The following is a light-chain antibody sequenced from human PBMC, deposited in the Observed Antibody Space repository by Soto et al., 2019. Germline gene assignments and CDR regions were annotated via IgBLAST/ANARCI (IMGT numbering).Light chain of an antibody. CDR2: GAS. J-gene: IGKJ5*01. CDR1: QSVSIN. V-gene: IGKV3-15*01. Sequence: IVMTQSPATLSLSPGERVTLSWRASQSVSINLAWYQQKPGQAPRLLIYGASTRATGIPARFSGSGSGTEGTIAISSLQSEDGSVYYCQQYNNWPNTFGQGTRLEIK. CDR3: QQYNNWPNT.